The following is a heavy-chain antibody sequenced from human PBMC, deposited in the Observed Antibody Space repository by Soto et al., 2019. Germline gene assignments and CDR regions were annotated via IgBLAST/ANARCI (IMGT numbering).Heavy chain of an antibody. V-gene: IGHV4-39*01. CDR3: ARHFVAVVIKGWGY. Sequence: SETLSLTCNVSGVSIDRSNYYWDWLRQPPGKGLEWIGTTYYNGNAYYNPSLRSRVSMSVDTSKNQFSLKLISVTAADTAVYYCARHFVAVVIKGWGYWGQGKLVTVSS. CDR2: TYYNGNA. J-gene: IGHJ4*02. D-gene: IGHD3-10*01. CDR1: GVSIDRSNYY.